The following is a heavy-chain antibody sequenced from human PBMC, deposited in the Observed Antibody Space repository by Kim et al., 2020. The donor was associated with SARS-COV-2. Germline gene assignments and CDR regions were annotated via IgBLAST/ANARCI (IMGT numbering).Heavy chain of an antibody. Sequence: PSLKSRATISVDTAKNQFSLRLTSVTAADTAIYYCARQTDGSTYFPDYFDHWGQGTLGTVSS. CDR3: ARQTDGSTYFPDYFDH. J-gene: IGHJ4*02. V-gene: IGHV4-39*01. D-gene: IGHD6-13*01.